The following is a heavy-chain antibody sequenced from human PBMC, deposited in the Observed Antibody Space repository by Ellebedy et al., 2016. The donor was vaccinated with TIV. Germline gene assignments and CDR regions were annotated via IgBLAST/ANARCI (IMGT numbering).Heavy chain of an antibody. J-gene: IGHJ3*02. CDR1: GYTFTTYA. Sequence: AASVKVSCKASGYTFTTYAMHWVRQAPGQRLEWMGWINAGNGDTKYSQKFQGRVTITRDTSASTDYMELSSLRSEDTAVYYCARVKAYSAFDIWGQGTRVTVSS. CDR2: INAGNGDT. CDR3: ARVKAYSAFDI. D-gene: IGHD2-15*01. V-gene: IGHV1-3*01.